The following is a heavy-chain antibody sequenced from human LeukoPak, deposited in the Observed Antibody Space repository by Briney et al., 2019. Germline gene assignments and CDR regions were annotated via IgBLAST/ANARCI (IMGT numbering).Heavy chain of an antibody. CDR3: ANTERRITMVRGVIGPFDY. J-gene: IGHJ4*02. CDR2: ISGSGGST. V-gene: IGHV3-23*01. CDR1: GFTFSSYG. Sequence: PGGTLRLSCAASGFTFSSYGMSWVRQAPGKGLEWVSAISGSGGSTYYADSVEGRFTISRDNSKNTLYLQMNSLRAEDTAVYYCANTERRITMVRGVIGPFDYWGQGTLVTVSS. D-gene: IGHD3-10*01.